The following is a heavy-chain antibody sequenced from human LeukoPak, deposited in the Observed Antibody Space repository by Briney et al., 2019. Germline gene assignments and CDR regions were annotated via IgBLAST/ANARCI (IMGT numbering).Heavy chain of an antibody. J-gene: IGHJ4*02. V-gene: IGHV3-48*02. CDR2: ISSISSSV. D-gene: IGHD1-26*01. Sequence: GGSLRLSCAASGFTFSSYSMNWVRQAPGKGLEGVSYISSISSSVYYADSVKGRFSISRDNAKNSLYLQMSSLRDEDTAVYYCVSSGSYRFDYWGQGTLVTVSS. CDR1: GFTFSSYS. CDR3: VSSGSYRFDY.